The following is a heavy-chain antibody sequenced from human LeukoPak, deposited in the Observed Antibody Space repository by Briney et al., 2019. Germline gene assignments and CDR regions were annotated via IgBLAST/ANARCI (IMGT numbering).Heavy chain of an antibody. CDR3: AKRSRRLTIVRGVPREDV. V-gene: IGHV3-23*01. J-gene: IGHJ6*02. D-gene: IGHD3-10*01. Sequence: GSLRISCAASGFPFSNYAMNWVRPAPGKGLEGGSGIIGNGGSTYYADSVKGRFTISRDNSKNTLYLQMNSLRAEDTAVYYCAKRSRRLTIVRGVPREDVWGQGTTVTVSS. CDR2: IIGNGGST. CDR1: GFPFSNYA.